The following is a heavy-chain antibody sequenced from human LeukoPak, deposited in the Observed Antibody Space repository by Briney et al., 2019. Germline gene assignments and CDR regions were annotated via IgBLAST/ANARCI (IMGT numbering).Heavy chain of an antibody. CDR1: GYTFTSYG. CDR2: ISAYNGNT. CDR3: ARDTVITTTITGSAALFDY. V-gene: IGHV1-18*01. D-gene: IGHD1-14*01. J-gene: IGHJ4*02. Sequence: ASVKVSCKAFGYTFTSYGISWVRQAPGQGLEWMGWISAYNGNTNYAQKLQGRVTMTTDTSTSTAYMELRSLRSDDTAVYYCARDTVITTTITGSAALFDYWGQGTLVTVSS.